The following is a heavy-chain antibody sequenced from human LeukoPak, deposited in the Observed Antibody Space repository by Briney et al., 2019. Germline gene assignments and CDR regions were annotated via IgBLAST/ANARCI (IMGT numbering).Heavy chain of an antibody. CDR3: VRYCSSTSCYIGSGEHFQH. J-gene: IGHJ1*01. D-gene: IGHD2-2*02. V-gene: IGHV3-11*01. Sequence: GGSLRLSCAASGFTFSDYYMSWIRQAPGKGLEWVSFISSSGTDIFYADSMKGRFTISRDNAKNSLYLQMNSLRAEDTAVYYCVRYCSSTSCYIGSGEHFQHWGQGTLVAVSS. CDR1: GFTFSDYY. CDR2: ISSSGTDI.